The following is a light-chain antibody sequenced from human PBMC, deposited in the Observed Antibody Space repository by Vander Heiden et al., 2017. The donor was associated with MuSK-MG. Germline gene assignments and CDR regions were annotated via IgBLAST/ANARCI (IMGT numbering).Light chain of an antibody. CDR1: QSVSSW. V-gene: IGKV1-5*03. Sequence: DIQMTQSPSTLSASVGDRVTITCRASQSVSSWLAWFQQKPGKAPKLLISKASSLNGGVSSRFSGSGSGTEFTLTISSLQPDDFATYYCQQDDSPPWTFGQGTKVEIK. J-gene: IGKJ1*01. CDR2: KAS. CDR3: QQDDSPPWT.